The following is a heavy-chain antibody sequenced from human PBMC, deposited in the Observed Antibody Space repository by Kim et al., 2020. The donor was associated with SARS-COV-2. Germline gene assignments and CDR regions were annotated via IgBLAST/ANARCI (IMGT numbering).Heavy chain of an antibody. Sequence: GGSLRLSCAASGFTVSSHYMSWVRQAPGKGLEWVSLIYSGGSTYYADSVKGRFTISRHNSQNTLYLQMNNLRPEDTAVYYCAGALRYSWWDLLGAFDIWGQGTMVTVSS. CDR2: IYSGGST. CDR1: GFTVSSHY. V-gene: IGHV3-53*04. D-gene: IGHD1-26*01. J-gene: IGHJ3*02. CDR3: AGALRYSWWDLLGAFDI.